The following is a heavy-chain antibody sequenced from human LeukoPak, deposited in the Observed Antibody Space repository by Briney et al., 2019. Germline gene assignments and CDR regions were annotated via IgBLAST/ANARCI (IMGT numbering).Heavy chain of an antibody. CDR1: GYTFTNYA. D-gene: IGHD1-26*01. CDR2: INTNTGNP. CDR3: ATLVGATRGGEFGFDY. Sequence: ASVKVSCKASGYTFTNYAMNWVRQAPGQGLEWMGWINTNTGNPTYVQGFTGRFVFSLDTSVNTAYLQISSLKAEDTAVYYCATLVGATRGGEFGFDYWGQGTLVTVSS. J-gene: IGHJ4*02. V-gene: IGHV7-4-1*02.